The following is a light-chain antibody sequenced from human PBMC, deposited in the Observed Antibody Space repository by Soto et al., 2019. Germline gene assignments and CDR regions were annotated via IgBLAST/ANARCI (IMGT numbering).Light chain of an antibody. CDR2: DAS. CDR1: ESIDNW. J-gene: IGKJ1*01. CDR3: QQYNSYPWT. V-gene: IGKV1-5*01. Sequence: DIQKTESPSTISASAGYTVTVPCRSSESIDNWLAWYQQKPGKAPKLLIYDASSLESGVPSRFSGSGSGTEFTLTISSLQPDDFATYYCQQYNSYPWTFGQGTKVDI.